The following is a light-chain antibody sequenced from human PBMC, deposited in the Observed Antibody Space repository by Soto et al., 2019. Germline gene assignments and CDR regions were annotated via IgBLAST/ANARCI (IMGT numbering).Light chain of an antibody. Sequence: SYELTQPPSVSVSPGQTASITCSGDKLGDKYACWYQQKPGQSPVLVIYQDSKLPSGIPERFSGSNAGNTATLTISGTQAMDEADYYCQAWDSSILAVFGGGTKLTVL. V-gene: IGLV3-1*01. CDR1: KLGDKY. J-gene: IGLJ2*01. CDR2: QDS. CDR3: QAWDSSILAV.